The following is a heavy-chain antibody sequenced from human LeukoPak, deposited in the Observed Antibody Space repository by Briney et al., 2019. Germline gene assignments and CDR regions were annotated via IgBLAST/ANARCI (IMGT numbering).Heavy chain of an antibody. CDR1: GGSISSTSYQ. Sequence: SETLSLTCTVSGGSISSTSYQWGWLRQPPGRGLEWIGNIYFGGNIYYNPSLNYQVTVSVDTSKTRSSLQLSSVTAADTAVYYCARLRRTAVTTYNYYHYMDVWGKGTTVTVSS. CDR3: ARLRRTAVTTYNYYHYMDV. D-gene: IGHD4-11*01. CDR2: IYFGGNI. J-gene: IGHJ6*03. V-gene: IGHV4-39*01.